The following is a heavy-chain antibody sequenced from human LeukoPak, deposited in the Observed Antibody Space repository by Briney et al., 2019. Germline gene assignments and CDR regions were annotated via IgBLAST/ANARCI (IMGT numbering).Heavy chain of an antibody. CDR2: ISRDGDIT. CDR3: ARVRYGDYSIDY. J-gene: IGHJ4*02. V-gene: IGHV3-64*01. Sequence: GSLRLPCAASGFAFSSYAMHWVRQAPGKGLEYVSAISRDGDITNYANSVKGRFTISRDNSKNTLYLQMGSLRAEDMAVYYCARVRYGDYSIDYWGQGTLVTVSS. D-gene: IGHD4-17*01. CDR1: GFAFSSYA.